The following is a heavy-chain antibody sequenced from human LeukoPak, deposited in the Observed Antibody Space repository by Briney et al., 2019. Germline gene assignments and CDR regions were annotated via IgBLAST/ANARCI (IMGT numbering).Heavy chain of an antibody. Sequence: ASVKVSCKASGYTFTHHGISWVRQAPGQGLEWMGWISCYNGDTHYAQKFQGRVTMTTDKSTSTAYMEVRSLKSDDTAVYYCARDPSNTSGYYAYFDNWGQGTLVTVSS. V-gene: IGHV1-18*01. D-gene: IGHD6-19*01. CDR1: GYTFTHHG. CDR2: ISCYNGDT. J-gene: IGHJ4*02. CDR3: ARDPSNTSGYYAYFDN.